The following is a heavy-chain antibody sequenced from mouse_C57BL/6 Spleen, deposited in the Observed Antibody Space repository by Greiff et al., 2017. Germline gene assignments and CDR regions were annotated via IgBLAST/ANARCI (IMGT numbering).Heavy chain of an antibody. CDR2: IYPGDGDT. V-gene: IGHV1-80*01. CDR1: GYAFSSYW. D-gene: IGHD2-4*01. Sequence: QVHVKQSGAELVKPGASVKISCKASGYAFSSYWMNWVKQRPGKGLEWIGQIYPGDGDTNYNGKFKGKATLTADKSSSTAYMQLSSLTSEDSAVYFCARLLYDYDWYFDVWGTGTTVTVSS. J-gene: IGHJ1*03. CDR3: ARLLYDYDWYFDV.